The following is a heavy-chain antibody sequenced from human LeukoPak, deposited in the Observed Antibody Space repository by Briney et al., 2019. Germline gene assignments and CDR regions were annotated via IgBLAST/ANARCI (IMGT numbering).Heavy chain of an antibody. Sequence: PGGSLRLSCAGSGYSCDDYGMRWDRQAPGKGLEWVAGINWNGGSTGYAASVKGRCTISRDNAKNALYLEMNSLRAEDTALYYCVRLGRDGYTYGAAYWGLGTLVTVSS. D-gene: IGHD5-24*01. CDR3: VRLGRDGYTYGAAY. V-gene: IGHV3-20*04. CDR2: INWNGGST. CDR1: GYSCDDYG. J-gene: IGHJ1*01.